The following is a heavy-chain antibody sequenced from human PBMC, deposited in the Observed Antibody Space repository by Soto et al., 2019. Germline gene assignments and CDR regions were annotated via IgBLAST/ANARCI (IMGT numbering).Heavy chain of an antibody. Sequence: GGSLRLSCAASGFTFSSYSMNWVRQAPGKGLEWVSYISSSSSTIYYADSVKGRFTISRDNAKNSLYLQMNSLRDEDTAVYYCARDSSEWLGQASTVYYYYYYGMDVWGQGTTVTVSS. CDR1: GFTFSSYS. J-gene: IGHJ6*02. D-gene: IGHD6-19*01. V-gene: IGHV3-48*02. CDR3: ARDSSEWLGQASTVYYYYYYGMDV. CDR2: ISSSSSTI.